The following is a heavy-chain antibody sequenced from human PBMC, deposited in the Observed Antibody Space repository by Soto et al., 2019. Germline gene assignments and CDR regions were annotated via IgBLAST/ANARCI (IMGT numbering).Heavy chain of an antibody. CDR2: IYPSGSRT. Sequence: ESLTISCESSGYTFANYWIGWVRQVPGKGLEWVAIIYPSGSRTIYSPSFQGQVTISADKSISTAYLQWSSLKASDTAMYYCARGPITMIVVAPRDYWGQGILVTVS. D-gene: IGHD3-22*01. J-gene: IGHJ4*02. CDR1: GYTFANYW. CDR3: ARGPITMIVVAPRDY. V-gene: IGHV5-51*01.